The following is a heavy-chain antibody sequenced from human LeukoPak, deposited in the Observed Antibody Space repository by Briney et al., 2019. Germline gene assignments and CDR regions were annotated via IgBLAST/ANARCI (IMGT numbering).Heavy chain of an antibody. D-gene: IGHD2-15*01. CDR1: GFTFSDYY. V-gene: IGHV3-11*01. Sequence: GGSLRLSCAASGFTFSDYYMSWIRQAPGKGLEWVSYISSSGSTIYYADSVKGRFTISRDNAKNSLYLQMNSLRAEDTAVYYCARIGYHCSGGSCYLDYYYYGMDVWGQGTTVTVSS. J-gene: IGHJ6*02. CDR2: ISSSGSTI. CDR3: ARIGYHCSGGSCYLDYYYYGMDV.